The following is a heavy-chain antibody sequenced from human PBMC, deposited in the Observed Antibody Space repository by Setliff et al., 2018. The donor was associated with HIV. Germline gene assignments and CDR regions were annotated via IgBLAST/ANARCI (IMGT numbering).Heavy chain of an antibody. CDR2: VNADNGNT. Sequence: ASVKVSCKASGYTFTSYALHWVRQAPGQRLEWMGWVNADNGNTKYSEKFQGRVTITRDTAASTAYMELSSLRSEDTAVYYCARVWEWEPRGFDYWGQGTLVTVSS. CDR1: GYTFTSYA. D-gene: IGHD1-26*01. CDR3: ARVWEWEPRGFDY. V-gene: IGHV1-3*01. J-gene: IGHJ4*02.